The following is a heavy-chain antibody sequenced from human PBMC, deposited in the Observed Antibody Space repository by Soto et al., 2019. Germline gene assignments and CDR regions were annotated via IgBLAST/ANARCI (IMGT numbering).Heavy chain of an antibody. J-gene: IGHJ4*02. D-gene: IGHD6-13*01. CDR2: ISSSSIAI. CDR1: GFTFSSSS. CDR3: ARLRGSSNWETPS. V-gene: IGHV3-48*01. Sequence: EVQLVESGGGLVQPGGSLRLSCAASGFTFSSSSMNWVRQAPGKGLEWVSYISSSSIAIYYADSVKGRFTISRDNAKNSLYLQMNSLRAEDTAVYYCARLRGSSNWETPSWGQVSLVTVSS.